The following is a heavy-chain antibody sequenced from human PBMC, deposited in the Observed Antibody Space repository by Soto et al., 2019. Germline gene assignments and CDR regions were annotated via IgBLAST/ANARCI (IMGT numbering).Heavy chain of an antibody. CDR1: GYTFTSYA. CDR2: INAGNGNT. J-gene: IGHJ4*02. Sequence: ASVQVSCKASGYTFTSYAMHWVRQAPGQRLEWMGWINAGNGNTKYSQKFQGRVTITRDTSASTAYMELSSLRSEDTAVYYCARDISPTTYFDYWGQGTLVTVSS. D-gene: IGHD1-26*01. CDR3: ARDISPTTYFDY. V-gene: IGHV1-3*01.